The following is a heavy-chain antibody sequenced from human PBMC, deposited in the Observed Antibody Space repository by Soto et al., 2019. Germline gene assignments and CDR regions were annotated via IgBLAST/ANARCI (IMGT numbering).Heavy chain of an antibody. J-gene: IGHJ4*02. CDR1: GYTHTELS. V-gene: IGHV1-24*01. CDR2: FDPEDGET. Sequence: ASVNVYCKVSGYTHTELSMHWVRQATGKGLEWMGGFDPEDGETIYAQKFQGRVTMTEDTSTDTAYMELSSLRSEDTAVYYCATGIRVSSSWLLFDYWGQGTLVTVSS. CDR3: ATGIRVSSSWLLFDY. D-gene: IGHD6-13*01.